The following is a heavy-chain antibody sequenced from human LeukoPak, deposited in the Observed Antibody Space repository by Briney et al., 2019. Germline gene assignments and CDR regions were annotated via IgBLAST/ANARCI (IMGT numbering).Heavy chain of an antibody. CDR2: LSGSGDST. Sequence: GKSLRLSCAASGFTFSGYVMSWVRQAPGKGLEWVSVLSGSGDSTYYADSVKGRFTISRDNSKNTLYLQMNSLRAEDTAVYYCAKVMRRSSWYFDYWGQGTLVTVSS. D-gene: IGHD6-13*01. CDR3: AKVMRRSSWYFDY. J-gene: IGHJ4*02. V-gene: IGHV3-23*01. CDR1: GFTFSGYV.